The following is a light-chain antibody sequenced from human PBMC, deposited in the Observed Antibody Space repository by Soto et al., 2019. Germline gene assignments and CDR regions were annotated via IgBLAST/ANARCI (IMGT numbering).Light chain of an antibody. V-gene: IGLV1-44*01. CDR1: RSNIGNND. J-gene: IGLJ3*02. CDR2: NNN. Sequence: QSVLTQPPSASGTPGQRVTISCSGSRSNIGNNDVSWYQQFPGTAPKLLIYNNNQRPSEDPDRYSGSKSGTSASLAISGLQSEDEADYYCATWDDSLNARVVFGGGTKLTVL. CDR3: ATWDDSLNARVV.